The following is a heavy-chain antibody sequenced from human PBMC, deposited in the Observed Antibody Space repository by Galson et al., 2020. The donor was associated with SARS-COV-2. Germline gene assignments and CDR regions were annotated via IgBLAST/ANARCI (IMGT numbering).Heavy chain of an antibody. Sequence: ASVKVSCKVSGYTLTELSMHWVRQAPGKGLEWMGGFDPEDGETIYAQKFQGRVTMTEDTSTDTAYMELSSLRSEDTAVYYCATVYYDFWSGSSTVLQHWGQGTQVTVSS. V-gene: IGHV1-24*01. CDR3: ATVYYDFWSGSSTVLQH. CDR1: GYTLTELS. J-gene: IGHJ1*01. D-gene: IGHD3-3*01. CDR2: FDPEDGET.